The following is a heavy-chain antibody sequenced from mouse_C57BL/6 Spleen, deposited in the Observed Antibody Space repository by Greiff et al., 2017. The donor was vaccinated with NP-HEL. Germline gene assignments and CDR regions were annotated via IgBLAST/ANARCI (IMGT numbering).Heavy chain of an antibody. D-gene: IGHD2-1*01. Sequence: EVKVVESGEGLVKPGGSLKLSCAASGFTFSSYAMSWVRQTPEKRLEWVAYFSSGGDYIYYADTVKGRFSISRDNARNSLYLQMSSLKSEDTAMYYCTRDGGYGKDYWGQGTTLTVSS. CDR2: FSSGGDYI. J-gene: IGHJ2*01. CDR1: GFTFSSYA. CDR3: TRDGGYGKDY. V-gene: IGHV5-9-1*02.